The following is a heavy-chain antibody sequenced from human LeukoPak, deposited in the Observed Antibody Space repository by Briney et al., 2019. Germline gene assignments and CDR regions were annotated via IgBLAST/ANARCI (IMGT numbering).Heavy chain of an antibody. Sequence: SETLSLTCTVSGGSISSGGYYWSWIRQHPGKGLEWIGYIYYSGSTYYNPSLKSRVTISVDTSKNQFSLKLSSVTAADTAVYYCARGQPGGYDSTPYYYYYGMDVWGQGTTVTVSS. J-gene: IGHJ6*02. CDR1: GGSISSGGYY. D-gene: IGHD5-12*01. CDR2: IYYSGST. V-gene: IGHV4-31*03. CDR3: ARGQPGGYDSTPYYYYYGMDV.